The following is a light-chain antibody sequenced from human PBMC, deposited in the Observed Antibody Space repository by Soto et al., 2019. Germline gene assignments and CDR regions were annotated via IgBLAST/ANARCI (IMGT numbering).Light chain of an antibody. V-gene: IGKV3-20*01. CDR3: QQYGSAPPLT. Sequence: EIVLTQSPGTLSLSPGERATLSCRASQRVNGNYLAWYQQKPGQAPRLLIYGASSRPTGIPDRFSGSGSGTDFALTISRLQPEDFAVYYCQQYGSAPPLTFGQGTRLENK. CDR1: QRVNGNY. CDR2: GAS. J-gene: IGKJ5*01.